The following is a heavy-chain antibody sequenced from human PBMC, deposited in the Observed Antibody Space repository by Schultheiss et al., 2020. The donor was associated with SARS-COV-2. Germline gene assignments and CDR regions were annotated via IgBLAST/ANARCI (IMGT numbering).Heavy chain of an antibody. CDR2: IYYSGST. J-gene: IGHJ6*03. Sequence: GSLRLSCAVYGGSFSGYYWSWIRQPPGKGLEWIGSIYYSGSTNYNPSLKSRVTISVDTSKNQFSLKLSSVTAADTAVYYCARGPLDIVVVPAARRHYYYMDVWDKGTTVTVSS. V-gene: IGHV4-34*01. CDR1: GGSFSGYY. CDR3: ARGPLDIVVVPAARRHYYYMDV. D-gene: IGHD2-2*01.